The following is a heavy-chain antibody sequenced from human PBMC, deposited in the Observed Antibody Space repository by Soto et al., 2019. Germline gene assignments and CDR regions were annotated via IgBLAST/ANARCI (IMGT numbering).Heavy chain of an antibody. CDR3: ARSPYSSSWYRRDYYGMDV. J-gene: IGHJ6*02. CDR2: MNPNSGNT. D-gene: IGHD6-13*01. Sequence: ASVKVSCKASGYTFTSYDINWVRQATGQGLEWMGWMNPNSGNTGYAQKFQGRVTMTRNTSISTAYMELSSLRSEDTAVYYYARSPYSSSWYRRDYYGMDVWGQGTTVTVSS. CDR1: GYTFTSYD. V-gene: IGHV1-8*01.